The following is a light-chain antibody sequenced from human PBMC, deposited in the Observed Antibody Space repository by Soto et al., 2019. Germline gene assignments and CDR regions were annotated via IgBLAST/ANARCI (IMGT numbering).Light chain of an antibody. V-gene: IGLV1-44*01. J-gene: IGLJ2*01. CDR1: SSNIGSNT. CDR2: SNN. CDR3: AAWDDSLNGVV. Sequence: QSALTQPPSASGTPGQRVTISCSGSSSNIGSNTVNWYQQLPGTAPKLFIYSNNQRPSGVPDRFFGSKSGTSASLAISGLQSEDEADYYCAAWDDSLNGVVFGGGTKLTVL.